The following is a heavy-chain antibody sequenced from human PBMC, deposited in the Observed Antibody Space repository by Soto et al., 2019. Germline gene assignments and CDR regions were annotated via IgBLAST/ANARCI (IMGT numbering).Heavy chain of an antibody. J-gene: IGHJ4*02. D-gene: IGHD2-8*02. CDR1: GYSITNDY. Sequence: ASLQVSGKASGYSITNDYLHWLRQATAQGHERMVVINPSSGGTTNAHKFQDSDTITRATSCSTVDLNLGSLRSVNTAIYLCGRSGGGVIDYWGQGALVTVSS. CDR2: INPSSGGT. V-gene: IGHV1-46*01. CDR3: GRSGGGVIDY.